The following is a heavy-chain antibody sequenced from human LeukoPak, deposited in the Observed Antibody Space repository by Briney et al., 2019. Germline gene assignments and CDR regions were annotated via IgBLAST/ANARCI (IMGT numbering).Heavy chain of an antibody. J-gene: IGHJ4*02. CDR1: GFTVSSNY. CDR3: ARRSAPCGLDY. Sequence: GGSLRLSCADSGFTVSSNYMSWVRQAPGKGLEWVSVIYSGGSTYYADSVKGRFTISRDNSKNTLYLQMNSLRAEDTAFYYCARRSAPCGLDYWGQGTLVTVSS. CDR2: IYSGGST. D-gene: IGHD3/OR15-3a*01. V-gene: IGHV3-53*01.